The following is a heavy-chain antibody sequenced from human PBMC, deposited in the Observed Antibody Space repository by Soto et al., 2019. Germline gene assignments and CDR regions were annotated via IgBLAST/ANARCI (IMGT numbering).Heavy chain of an antibody. J-gene: IGHJ4*02. Sequence: GASVKVSCKTSGYTFTNYYMHWVRQAPGQGLEWMGIIKCSGGETTYAQKFQGRVTMTEDTSTDTAYMELSSLRSEDTAVYYCVRGLLSYFDYWGQGTLVTVSS. CDR3: VRGLLSYFDY. V-gene: IGHV1-46*01. CDR2: IKCSGGET. CDR1: GYTFTNYY. D-gene: IGHD3-10*01.